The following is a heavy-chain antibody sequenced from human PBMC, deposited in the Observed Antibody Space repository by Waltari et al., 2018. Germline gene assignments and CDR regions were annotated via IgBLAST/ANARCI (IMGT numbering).Heavy chain of an antibody. CDR2: VQHDGTEK. CDR1: GFTFSNYG. V-gene: IGHV3-7*01. J-gene: IGHJ5*02. CDR3: ARDGRGVNSQFNLFDL. Sequence: EVQLVESGGGLVQPGGSLRLSCAASGFTFSNYGMNWLRQAPGKGLEWVANVQHDGTEKYYLDSVKGRFTISRDNAKSSLYLQMDSLIAEDTAIYYCARDGRGVNSQFNLFDLWGQGLQVTVSS. D-gene: IGHD2-8*01.